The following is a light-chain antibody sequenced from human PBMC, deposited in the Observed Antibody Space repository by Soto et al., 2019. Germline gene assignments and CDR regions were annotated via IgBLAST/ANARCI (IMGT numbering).Light chain of an antibody. Sequence: DIQMTHSPSTLSASVGDRVTIACRASQSIRGWLAWYQQKPGKAPKLLIFDASTLESGVPSRFSGSGYGTEFTLTISTLQPEDFATYYCQQYHTFWTFGQGTKVDIK. CDR2: DAS. CDR3: QQYHTFWT. V-gene: IGKV1-5*01. J-gene: IGKJ1*01. CDR1: QSIRGW.